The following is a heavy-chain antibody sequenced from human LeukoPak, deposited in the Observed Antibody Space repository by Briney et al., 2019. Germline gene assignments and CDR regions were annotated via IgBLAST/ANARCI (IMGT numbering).Heavy chain of an antibody. CDR1: GFTFSTFW. Sequence: GGSLRLSCAASGFTFSTFWMHWVRQAPGKGLEWVAVISYHGINKYYADSVKGRFTISRDNAKNTLYLEMNNLRAEDTAEYYCAKHIAVATFDCWGQGTLVTVSS. V-gene: IGHV3-30*18. J-gene: IGHJ4*02. CDR2: ISYHGINK. D-gene: IGHD6-19*01. CDR3: AKHIAVATFDC.